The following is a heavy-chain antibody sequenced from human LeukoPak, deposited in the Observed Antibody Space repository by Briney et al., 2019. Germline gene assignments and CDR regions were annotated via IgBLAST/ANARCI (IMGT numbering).Heavy chain of an antibody. D-gene: IGHD3-10*02. CDR1: GFAFSSYE. CDR3: AELGITMIGGV. V-gene: IGHV3-48*03. CDR2: ISGSGSAI. Sequence: GGSLRLSCAASGFAFSSYEMNWVRQAPGKGLEWVSYISGSGSAIYYADSVKGRFTISRDNAKNSLYLQMNSLRAEDTAVYYCAELGITMIGGVWGKGTTVTISS. J-gene: IGHJ6*04.